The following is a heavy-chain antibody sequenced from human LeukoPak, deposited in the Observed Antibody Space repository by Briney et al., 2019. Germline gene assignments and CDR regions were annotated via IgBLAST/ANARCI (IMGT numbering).Heavy chain of an antibody. D-gene: IGHD1-1*01. CDR3: ARYSFPAWRSFDH. CDR2: IHYSVAP. CDR1: GGSIITTTYF. Sequence: SETLSLTCTHSGGSIITTTYFWSWIRQPPGKGLEWIATIHYSVAPYSSPSLKSGSTMSVDTSKNQFTLKLTAVTAAAPPDYTCARYSFPAWRSFDHWSQGTLVSVSP. J-gene: IGHJ4*02. V-gene: IGHV4-39*01.